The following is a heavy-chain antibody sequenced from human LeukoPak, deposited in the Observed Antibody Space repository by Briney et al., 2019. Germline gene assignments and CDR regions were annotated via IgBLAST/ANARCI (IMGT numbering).Heavy chain of an antibody. V-gene: IGHV1-69*13. CDR3: ARGMRDIVVVPAAPATTVLGYYYYMDV. D-gene: IGHD2-2*01. Sequence: SVKVSCKASGYTFTSYDINWVRQAPGQGPEWMGGIIPIFGTANYAQKFQGRVTITADESTSTAYMELSSLRSEDTAVYYCARGMRDIVVVPAAPATTVLGYYYYMDVWGKGTTVTISS. CDR2: IIPIFGTA. J-gene: IGHJ6*03. CDR1: GYTFTSYD.